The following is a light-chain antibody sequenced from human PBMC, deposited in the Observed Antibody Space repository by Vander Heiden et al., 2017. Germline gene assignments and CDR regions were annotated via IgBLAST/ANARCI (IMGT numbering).Light chain of an antibody. CDR3: QAADSSGTYQV. CDR2: KES. V-gene: IGLV3-25*03. CDR1: ALPTHY. Sequence: SYELTQPPSVSVSPGQTARLTCSGDALPTHYASWYQQKPGQATVMVIDKESERPAGIHERGSGASAGTTGTWTISGVQAEDGADYYCQAADSSGTYQVFGGGTKLTVL. J-gene: IGLJ3*02.